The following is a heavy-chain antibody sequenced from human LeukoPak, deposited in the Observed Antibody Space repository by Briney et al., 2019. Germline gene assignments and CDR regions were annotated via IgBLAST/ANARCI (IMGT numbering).Heavy chain of an antibody. CDR3: AKGPRALEHSTHFFDY. J-gene: IGHJ4*02. V-gene: IGHV3-23*01. CDR2: ISGSDGGT. CDR1: GFTFSNYG. D-gene: IGHD1/OR15-1a*01. Sequence: GGTLRLSCTASGFTFSNYGMSWVRQAPGKGLEWVSAISGSDGGTNYADSVKGRFTISRDNSKNTLYLQMNRLRVGDTAVYYCAKGPRALEHSTHFFDYWGQGTLVTVSS.